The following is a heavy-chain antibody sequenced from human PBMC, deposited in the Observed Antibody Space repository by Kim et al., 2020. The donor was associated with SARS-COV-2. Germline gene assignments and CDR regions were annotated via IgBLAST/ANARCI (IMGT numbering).Heavy chain of an antibody. V-gene: IGHV5-10-1*01. CDR3: ARQRITIFGVANDAFDI. CDR2: IDPSDSYT. CDR1: GYSFTSYW. Sequence: GESLKISCKGSGYSFTSYWISWVRQMPGKGLEWMGRIDPSDSYTNYSPSFQGHVTISADKSISTAYLQWSSLKASDTAMYYCARQRITIFGVANDAFDIWGQGTMVTVSS. D-gene: IGHD3-3*01. J-gene: IGHJ3*02.